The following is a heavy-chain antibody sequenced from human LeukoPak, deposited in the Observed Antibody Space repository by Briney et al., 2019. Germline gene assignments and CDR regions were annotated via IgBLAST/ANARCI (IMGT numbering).Heavy chain of an antibody. V-gene: IGHV4-4*07. CDR1: GGSISSYY. CDR2: IYTSGST. D-gene: IGHD6-25*01. J-gene: IGHJ6*03. CDR3: ARDPAAPYYYYMDV. Sequence: SQTLSLTCTVSGGSISSYYWSWIRQPAGKGLEWIGRIYTSGSTNYNPSLKSRVTMSVDTSKNQFSLKLSSVTAADTAVYYCARDPAAPYYYYMDVWGKGTTVTVSS.